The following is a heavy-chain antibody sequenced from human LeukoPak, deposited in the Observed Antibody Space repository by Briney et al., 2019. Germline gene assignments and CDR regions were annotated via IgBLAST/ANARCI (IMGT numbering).Heavy chain of an antibody. V-gene: IGHV1-2*02. J-gene: IGHJ4*02. CDR1: GYTFTGCY. D-gene: IGHD2-15*01. CDR3: ARNFNAKGERGYFY. CDR2: INPNSGGT. Sequence: ASVKVSCKASGYTFTGCYMHWVRQAPGQGLEWMGLINPNSGGTNDAQKFQGRVTMTRHTSNSTAYMELSRLRSDDTAVYYCARNFNAKGERGYFYWGQGTLVTVSS.